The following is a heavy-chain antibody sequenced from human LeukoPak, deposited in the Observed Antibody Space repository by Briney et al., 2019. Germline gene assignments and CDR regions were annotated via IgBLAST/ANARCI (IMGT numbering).Heavy chain of an antibody. CDR1: GYTFTGYY. V-gene: IGHV1-2*06. Sequence: ASVKVSCKASGYTFTGYYMHRVRQAPGQGLEWMGRINPNSGDTNYAQKFQDRVTMTRDTSISTAYMELGRLRSDDTAVYYCARGGGVVVTTWYFDLWGRGTLVTVSS. CDR3: ARGGGVVVTTWYFDL. J-gene: IGHJ2*01. D-gene: IGHD2-21*02. CDR2: INPNSGDT.